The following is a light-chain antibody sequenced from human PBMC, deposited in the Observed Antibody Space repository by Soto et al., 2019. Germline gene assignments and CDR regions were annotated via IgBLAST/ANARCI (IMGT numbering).Light chain of an antibody. V-gene: IGLV1-47*01. CDR1: NSNIGSNY. CDR3: QSYDSSTYVV. CDR2: RNT. Sequence: QSVLTQPPSASGTPGQTVTISCSGSNSNIGSNYVYWYQQVPGTAPKLLIYRNTLRPSGVPDRFSGSKSGTSASLAISGLRSEDEADYYCQSYDSSTYVVFGGGTKLTVL. J-gene: IGLJ3*02.